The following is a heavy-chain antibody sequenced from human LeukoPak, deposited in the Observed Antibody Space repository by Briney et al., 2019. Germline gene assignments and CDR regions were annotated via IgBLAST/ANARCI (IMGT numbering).Heavy chain of an antibody. V-gene: IGHV1-69*05. CDR1: GGTFSSYA. CDR2: IIPIFGTA. D-gene: IGHD6-13*01. CDR3: ARSPRRGIEGY. J-gene: IGHJ4*02. Sequence: SVKVSCKASGGTFSSYAISWVRQAPGQGLEWMGGIIPIFGTANYAQKFQGRVTMTRNTSISTAYKELSSLRSEDTAVYYCARSPRRGIEGYWGQGTLVTVSS.